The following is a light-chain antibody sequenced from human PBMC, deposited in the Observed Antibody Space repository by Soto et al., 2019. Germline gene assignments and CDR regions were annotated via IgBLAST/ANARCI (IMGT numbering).Light chain of an antibody. CDR1: QSVSSTY. CDR2: GAS. V-gene: IGKV3-15*01. CDR3: QQRSNWPPVT. J-gene: IGKJ5*01. Sequence: PGERATLSCRASQSVSSTYLAWYQQKPGQAPRLLIYGASTRATGIPARFSGSGSGTEFTLTISSLQSEDFAVYYSQQRSNWPPVTLGQGTRLEIK.